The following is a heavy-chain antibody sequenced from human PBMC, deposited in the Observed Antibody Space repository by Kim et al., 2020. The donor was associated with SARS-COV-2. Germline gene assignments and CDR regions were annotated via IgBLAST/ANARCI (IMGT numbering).Heavy chain of an antibody. Sequence: YYNPSLKSRVTISVDTSKNQCSLKLSSVTAAGTAVYYCAREGGVTRLFDYWGQGTLVTVSS. V-gene: IGHV4-39*07. J-gene: IGHJ4*02. D-gene: IGHD2-21*02. CDR3: AREGGVTRLFDY.